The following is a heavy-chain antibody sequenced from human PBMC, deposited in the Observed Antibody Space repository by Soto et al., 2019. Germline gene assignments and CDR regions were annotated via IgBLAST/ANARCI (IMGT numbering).Heavy chain of an antibody. CDR2: ILGNGGGK. D-gene: IGHD2-15*01. Sequence: GGSLRLSCAASGFSFSAYAMSWVRQTPGKGLQWVAGILGNGGGKYYADSVKGRFTISRDNSKNTLYLQMNSLRAEDTAVYYCARVLGYCSGGSCYSRIPYAFDIWGQGTMVTVSS. CDR3: ARVLGYCSGGSCYSRIPYAFDI. V-gene: IGHV3-23*01. J-gene: IGHJ3*02. CDR1: GFSFSAYA.